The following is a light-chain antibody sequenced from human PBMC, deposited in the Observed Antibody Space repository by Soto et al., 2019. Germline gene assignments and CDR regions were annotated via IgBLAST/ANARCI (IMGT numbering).Light chain of an antibody. J-gene: IGLJ2*01. V-gene: IGLV1-40*01. CDR3: QSYDSSLSGFVV. Sequence: QSVLTQPPSVSGAPGQRVTISCTGSSSNIGAGYDVHWYQQLPGTAPKLLIYGNSNRPSEVPDRFSGSKSGTSASLAITGLQAEDEADYYCQSYDSSLSGFVVFGGGTKVTVL. CDR1: SSNIGAGYD. CDR2: GNS.